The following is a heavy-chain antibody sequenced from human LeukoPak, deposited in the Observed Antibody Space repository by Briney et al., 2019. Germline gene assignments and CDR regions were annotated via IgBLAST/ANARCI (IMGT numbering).Heavy chain of an antibody. CDR2: ISSSGSTI. CDR1: GFTFSSYW. CDR3: ARASYSYGLEGFDP. V-gene: IGHV3-48*04. Sequence: GGSLRLSCAASGFTFSSYWMSWVRQAPGKGLEWVSYISSSGSTIYYADSVKGRFTISRDNAKNSLYLQMNSLRAEDTAVYYCARASYSYGLEGFDPWGQGTLVTVSS. J-gene: IGHJ5*02. D-gene: IGHD5-18*01.